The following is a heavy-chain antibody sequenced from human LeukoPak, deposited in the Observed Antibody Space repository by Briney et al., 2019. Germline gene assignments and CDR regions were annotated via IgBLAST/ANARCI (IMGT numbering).Heavy chain of an antibody. CDR3: ARDGYGNNYMDV. D-gene: IGHD1/OR15-1a*01. CDR1: GFSVSSNF. V-gene: IGHV3-53*01. Sequence: GGSLRLSCAASGFSVSSNFMSWVRQAPGKGLEWVSVIYSGGTTYYADYVKGRFTISRDNSKNTLSLQMNSLRAEDTAVYYCARDGYGNNYMDVWGKGTTVTVSS. CDR2: IYSGGTT. J-gene: IGHJ6*03.